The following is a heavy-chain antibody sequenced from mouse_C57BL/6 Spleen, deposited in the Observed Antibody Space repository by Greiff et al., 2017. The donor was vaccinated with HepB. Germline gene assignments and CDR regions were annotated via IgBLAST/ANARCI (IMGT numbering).Heavy chain of an antibody. CDR2: ISDGGSYT. J-gene: IGHJ3*01. D-gene: IGHD3-3*01. Sequence: EVQGVESGGGLVKPGGSLKLSCAASGFTFSSYAMSWVRQTPEKRLGWVATISDGGSYTYYPDNVKGRFTISRDNAKNNLYLQMSHLKSEDTAMYYCARDSRDGFAYWGQGTLVTVSA. CDR1: GFTFSSYA. CDR3: ARDSRDGFAY. V-gene: IGHV5-4*01.